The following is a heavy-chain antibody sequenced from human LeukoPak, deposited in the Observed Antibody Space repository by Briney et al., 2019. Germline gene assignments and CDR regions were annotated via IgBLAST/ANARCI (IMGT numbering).Heavy chain of an antibody. V-gene: IGHV3-74*01. CDR2: INSDGSST. D-gene: IGHD2-2*01. Sequence: LVWVSRINSDGSSTSYADSVRGRFTISRDNVKNTLYLQMNSLRAEDTAVYYCAREGPESRWGQGTLVTVSS. J-gene: IGHJ4*02. CDR3: AREGPESR.